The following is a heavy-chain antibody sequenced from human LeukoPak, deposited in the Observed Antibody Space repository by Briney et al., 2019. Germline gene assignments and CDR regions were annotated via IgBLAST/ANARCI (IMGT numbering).Heavy chain of an antibody. CDR1: GGSISSSRYY. CDR2: LYYSGIT. Sequence: SETLSLTCTVSGGSISSSRYYWDWIRQPPGKGLEWIGSLYYSGITYYNPSLKSRVAISVDTSKNQFSLKLSSVTAADTAVYYCARSVEGYCSGGSCYSYYYYMDVWGKGTTVTVSS. J-gene: IGHJ6*03. V-gene: IGHV4-39*07. CDR3: ARSVEGYCSGGSCYSYYYYMDV. D-gene: IGHD2-15*01.